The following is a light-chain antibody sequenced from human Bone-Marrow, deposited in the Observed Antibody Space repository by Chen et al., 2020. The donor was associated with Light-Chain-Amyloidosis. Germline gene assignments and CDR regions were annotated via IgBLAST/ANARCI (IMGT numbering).Light chain of an antibody. Sequence: SYELTQPSSVSVAPGPTATIACGGNNIGSTSVHWYQQTPGQAPLLVVYDDSDRPSGIPERLSGSNSGNTATLTISRVEAGDEADYYCQVWDRSSDRPVFGGGTKLTVL. J-gene: IGLJ3*02. V-gene: IGLV3-21*02. CDR3: QVWDRSSDRPV. CDR2: DDS. CDR1: NIGSTS.